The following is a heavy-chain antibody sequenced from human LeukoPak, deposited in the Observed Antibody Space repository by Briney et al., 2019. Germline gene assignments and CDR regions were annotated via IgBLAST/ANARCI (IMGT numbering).Heavy chain of an antibody. CDR2: ISAYNGNT. CDR1: GYTFTSYG. V-gene: IGHV1-18*01. J-gene: IGHJ4*02. CDR3: ARGGEVYCSGGSCYFDPNFDY. Sequence: ASVKVSCKASGYTFTSYGISWVRQAPGQGLEWMGWISAYNGNTNYAQKLQGRVTMTTDTSASTAYMELRSLRSEDTAVYYCARGGEVYCSGGSCYFDPNFDYWGQGTLVTVSS. D-gene: IGHD2-15*01.